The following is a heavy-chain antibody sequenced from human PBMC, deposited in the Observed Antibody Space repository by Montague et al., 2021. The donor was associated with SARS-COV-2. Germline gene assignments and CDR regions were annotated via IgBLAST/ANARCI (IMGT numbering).Heavy chain of an antibody. D-gene: IGHD1-26*01. CDR1: GDSVSSNNAA. Sequence: CAISGDSVSSNNAAWNWNRQSPSRGLEWVGRTCHRSEWYFDYAISLRGRITINPDTSKNQFSLQLDSVTLDDTAVYYCARYSYSGTYFGLNDAFDIWGQGTLVTVSS. CDR3: ARYSYSGTYFGLNDAFDI. J-gene: IGHJ3*02. CDR2: TCHRSEWYF. V-gene: IGHV6-1*01.